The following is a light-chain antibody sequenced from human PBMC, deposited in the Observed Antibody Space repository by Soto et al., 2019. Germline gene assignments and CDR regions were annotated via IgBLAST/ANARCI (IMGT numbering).Light chain of an antibody. CDR2: KAS. J-gene: IGKJ1*01. CDR1: QSISSW. V-gene: IGKV1-5*03. Sequence: SAALGESVTITCRASQSISSWLAWYQQKPGKAPKLLIYKASSLESGVPSMFSGSGSAKELGLTIRQPQSADFAIYDSPCYTSYRTFRQGTKVDI. CDR3: PCYTSYRT.